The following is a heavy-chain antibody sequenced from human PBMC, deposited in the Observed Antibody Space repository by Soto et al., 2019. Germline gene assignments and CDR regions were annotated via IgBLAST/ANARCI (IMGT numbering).Heavy chain of an antibody. CDR1: GFTFSVYA. CDR3: AKALYGGFTY. Sequence: EVRLLESGGGLVQPGGSLRLSCVASGFTFSVYAMSWVRQAPGKGLEWVSGISGSGDSTHYADSVKGRFTVSRDNSKSMLYLQTNSLRAEDTAIYYCAKALYGGFTYWGQGTLVTVSS. D-gene: IGHD3-10*01. CDR2: ISGSGDST. V-gene: IGHV3-23*01. J-gene: IGHJ4*02.